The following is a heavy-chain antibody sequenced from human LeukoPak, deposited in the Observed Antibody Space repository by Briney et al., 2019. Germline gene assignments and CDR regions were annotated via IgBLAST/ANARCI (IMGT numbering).Heavy chain of an antibody. J-gene: IGHJ4*02. CDR3: ASRYCSSTSCYGVYFDY. Sequence: GGSLRLSCAASGFTVSSNYMSWVRQAPGKGLEWVSVIYSGGSTYNADSVKGRFTISRDNSKNTLYLQMNSLRAEDTAVYYCASRYCSSTSCYGVYFDYWGQGTLVTVSS. CDR1: GFTVSSNY. V-gene: IGHV3-66*01. CDR2: IYSGGST. D-gene: IGHD2-2*01.